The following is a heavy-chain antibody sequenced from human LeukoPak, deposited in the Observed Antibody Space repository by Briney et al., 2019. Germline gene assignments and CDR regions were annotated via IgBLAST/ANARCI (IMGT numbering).Heavy chain of an antibody. D-gene: IGHD3-22*01. CDR2: IWYDGSNK. J-gene: IGHJ4*02. Sequence: GRSLRLSCAASGFTFSSYGMHWVRQAPGKGLEWVAVIWYDGSNKYYADSVKGRFTISRDNSKNTLYLQMNSLRAEDTAVYYCARSGLGYYYDSSGYYYFDYWGQGTLVTVSS. V-gene: IGHV3-33*01. CDR1: GFTFSSYG. CDR3: ARSGLGYYYDSSGYYYFDY.